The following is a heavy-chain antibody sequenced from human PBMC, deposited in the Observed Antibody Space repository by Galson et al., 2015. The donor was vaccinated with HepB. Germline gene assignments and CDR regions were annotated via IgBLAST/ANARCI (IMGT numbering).Heavy chain of an antibody. Sequence: QSGAEVKKPGESLKISCKGSGYSFTSYWIGWVRQMPGKGLEWMGIIYPGDSDTRYSPSFQGQVTISADKSISTAYLQWSSLKASDTAMYYCARCIAAAGTPEAFDIWGQGTMVTVSS. CDR1: GYSFTSYW. D-gene: IGHD6-13*01. CDR3: ARCIAAAGTPEAFDI. J-gene: IGHJ3*02. CDR2: IYPGDSDT. V-gene: IGHV5-51*01.